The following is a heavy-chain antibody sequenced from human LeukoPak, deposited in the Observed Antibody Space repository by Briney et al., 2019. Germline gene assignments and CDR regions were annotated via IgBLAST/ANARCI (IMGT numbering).Heavy chain of an antibody. D-gene: IGHD4-17*01. V-gene: IGHV4-59*01. CDR3: ARGDGDYGIDI. J-gene: IGHJ3*02. CDR1: GGSISTYY. Sequence: PSETLSLTCTVSGGSISTYYWSLIRQPPGKGLEWIGYIYYSGSTNYNPSLKSRVTISVDTSKNQFSLKLSSVTAADTAVYYCARGDGDYGIDIWGQGTMVTVSS. CDR2: IYYSGST.